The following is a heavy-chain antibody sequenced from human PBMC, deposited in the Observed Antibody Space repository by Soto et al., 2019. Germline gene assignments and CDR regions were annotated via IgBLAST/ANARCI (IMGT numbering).Heavy chain of an antibody. Sequence: EVQLVESGGGLVKPGGSLRLSCAASGFTFSSYSMNWVRQAPGKGLEWVSSISSSSSYIYYADSVKGRFTISRDNTKNSLYLQMNSLRAEDTAVYYCARDRGSSSWRNFDYWGQGTLVTVSS. CDR1: GFTFSSYS. J-gene: IGHJ4*02. CDR3: ARDRGSSSWRNFDY. V-gene: IGHV3-21*01. D-gene: IGHD6-13*01. CDR2: ISSSSSYI.